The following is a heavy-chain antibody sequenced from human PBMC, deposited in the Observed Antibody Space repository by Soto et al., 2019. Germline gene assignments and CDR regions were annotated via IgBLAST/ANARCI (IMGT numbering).Heavy chain of an antibody. J-gene: IGHJ4*02. CDR1: GGSISSGGYS. V-gene: IGHV4-30-2*01. Sequence: SETLSLTCTVSGGSISSGGYSWSWIRQPPGKGLEWIGYIYHIVTYYNPSLKSRVTISVDRSKNQFSLKLSSVTAADTAVYYCARGRPFDSWGQGTLVTV. CDR2: IYHIVT. CDR3: ARGRPFDS.